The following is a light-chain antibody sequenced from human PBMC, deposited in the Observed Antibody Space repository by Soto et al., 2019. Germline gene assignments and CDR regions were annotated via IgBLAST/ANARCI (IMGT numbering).Light chain of an antibody. CDR3: QHYKNWPPWA. J-gene: IGKJ1*01. CDR1: QSVSSN. CDR2: GAS. V-gene: IGKV3-15*01. Sequence: EIVRPQSPATLSVSPGESATLSCRASQSVSSNLAWYQQKPGQAHRLLIYGASTRATVIPARFSGSGSGTEFTLTISSLQSQDFAVYYCQHYKNWPPWACGQGTKVAIK.